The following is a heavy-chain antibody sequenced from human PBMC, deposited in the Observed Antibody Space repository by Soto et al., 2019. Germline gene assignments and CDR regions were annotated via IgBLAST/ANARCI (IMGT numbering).Heavy chain of an antibody. Sequence: ASVKVSCKGSGNTFTYVYLHWVRQAPGQALEWMGWITPFNGNTKYAQKFQDRVTSTGDTSLNTAYMELSSLRSEDTAVYYCARGTPIVVVPAAIEGADNWFDPWGQGTLVTVSS. J-gene: IGHJ5*02. V-gene: IGHV1-45*02. D-gene: IGHD2-2*02. CDR2: ITPFNGNT. CDR1: GNTFTYVY. CDR3: ARGTPIVVVPAAIEGADNWFDP.